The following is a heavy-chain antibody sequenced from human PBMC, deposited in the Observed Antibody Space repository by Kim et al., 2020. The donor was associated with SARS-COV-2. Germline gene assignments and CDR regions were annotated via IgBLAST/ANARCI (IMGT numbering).Heavy chain of an antibody. J-gene: IGHJ4*02. CDR2: IKQDGSDK. CDR1: GFTFSSYW. V-gene: IGHV3-7*01. CDR3: ARDYYFDYDY. Sequence: GGSLRLSCAASGFTFSSYWMSWVRQAPGKGLEWVANIKQDGSDKYYVDSVKGRFTIARNNAKNSLYLQMNSLRAEDTAVYYCARDYYFDYDYWGQGTLVTVSS. D-gene: IGHD3-16*01.